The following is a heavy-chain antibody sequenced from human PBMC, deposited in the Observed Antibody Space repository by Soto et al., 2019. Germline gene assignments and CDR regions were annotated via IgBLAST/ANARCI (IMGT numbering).Heavy chain of an antibody. CDR1: GLIFTNFW. J-gene: IGHJ4*02. V-gene: IGHV3-74*01. D-gene: IGHD6-13*01. CDR2: IDTSGSST. Sequence: GSLILCCAAAGLIFTNFWMHWVRQVPGKGLVWVSRIDTSGSSTSYADSVKGRFTISRDNAKNTVSLQMNSLRAEDTGVYYCAKDSWYFDLWSQGSLVTVSS. CDR3: AKDSWYFDL.